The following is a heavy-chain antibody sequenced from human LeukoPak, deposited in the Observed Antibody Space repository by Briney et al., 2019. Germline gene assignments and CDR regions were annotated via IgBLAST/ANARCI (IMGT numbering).Heavy chain of an antibody. CDR2: INPNSGGT. CDR3: AREGVDWNHSVYYFDY. CDR1: GYTFTGYY. J-gene: IGHJ4*02. Sequence: ASVKVSCKASGYTFTGYYMHWVRPAPGQGLEWMGWINPNSGGTNYAQKFQGRVTMTRDTSISTAYMELSRLRSDDTAVYYCAREGVDWNHSVYYFDYWGQGTLVTVSS. V-gene: IGHV1-2*02. D-gene: IGHD1-1*01.